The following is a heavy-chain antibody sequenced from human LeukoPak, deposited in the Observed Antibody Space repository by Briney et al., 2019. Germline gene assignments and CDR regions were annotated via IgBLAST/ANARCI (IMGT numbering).Heavy chain of an antibody. V-gene: IGHV3-64*04. D-gene: IGHD3-16*02. CDR1: GFTFSSYA. CDR3: AKDLGYNMITFGGVIGYYYYGMDV. CDR2: ISSNGGST. Sequence: GGSLRLSCSASGFTFSSYAMHWVRQAPGKGLEYVSAISSNGGSTYYADSVKGRFTISRDNSKNTLYLQMNSLRAEDTAVYYCAKDLGYNMITFGGVIGYYYYGMDVWGQGTTVTVSS. J-gene: IGHJ6*02.